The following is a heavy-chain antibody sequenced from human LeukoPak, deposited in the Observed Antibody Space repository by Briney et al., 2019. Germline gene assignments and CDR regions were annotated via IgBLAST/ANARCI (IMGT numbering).Heavy chain of an antibody. CDR2: INPSGGST. J-gene: IGHJ5*02. V-gene: IGHV1-46*01. D-gene: IGHD3-22*01. CDR1: GYTFTSYY. CDR3: ARGHRITMIVVVSEGWFDP. Sequence: ASVKVSCKASGYTFTSYYMHWVRQAPGQGLEWMGIINPSGGSTSYAQKFQGRVTMTRDTSTSTVYMELSSLRSEDTAVYYCARGHRITMIVVVSEGWFDPWGQGTLVTASS.